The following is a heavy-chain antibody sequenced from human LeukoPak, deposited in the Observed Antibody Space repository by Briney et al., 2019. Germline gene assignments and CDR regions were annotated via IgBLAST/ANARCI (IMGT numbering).Heavy chain of an antibody. D-gene: IGHD3-22*01. V-gene: IGHV3-21*01. J-gene: IGHJ4*02. CDR1: GFTFSSYS. Sequence: PGGSLRLSCAASGFTFSSYSMNWVRQAPGKGPEWVSSISSSSSYIYYADSVKGRFTISRDNAKNSLYLQMNSLRAEDTAVYYCARTHSSGYYLPFDYWGQGTLVTVSS. CDR2: ISSSSSYI. CDR3: ARTHSSGYYLPFDY.